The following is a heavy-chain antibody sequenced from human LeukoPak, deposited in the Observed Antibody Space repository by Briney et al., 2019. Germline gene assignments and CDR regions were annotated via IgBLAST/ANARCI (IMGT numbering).Heavy chain of an antibody. Sequence: ASVKVSCKAAGYTFIGYYMHWVRQAPGQGLEWMGRINPNSGGINYAQKFQGRVPMTRDTPISTASMELSRPRSDDTAVYYCARGDVAGLYGIDVWGQGTTVTVSS. V-gene: IGHV1-2*06. CDR2: INPNSGGI. J-gene: IGHJ6*02. CDR1: GYTFIGYY. CDR3: ARGDVAGLYGIDV. D-gene: IGHD6-19*01.